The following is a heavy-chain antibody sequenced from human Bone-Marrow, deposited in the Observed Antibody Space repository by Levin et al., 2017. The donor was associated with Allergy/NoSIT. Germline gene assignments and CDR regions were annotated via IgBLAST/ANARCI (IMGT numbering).Heavy chain of an antibody. D-gene: IGHD3-10*01. V-gene: IGHV4-59*01. CDR3: AREERSFYYGSGYDS. Sequence: SQTLSLPCTVSGGSISPYYWNWIRQRPGKGLEWIGYVYYSGSTNYNPSLQSRVSISVDTSKNQFSLRLSSVTAADTAVYYCAREERSFYYGSGYDSWGQGTLVTVSS. J-gene: IGHJ4*02. CDR1: GGSISPYY. CDR2: VYYSGST.